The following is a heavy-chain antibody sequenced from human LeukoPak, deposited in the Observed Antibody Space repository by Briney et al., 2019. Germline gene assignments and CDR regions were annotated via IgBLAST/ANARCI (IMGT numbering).Heavy chain of an antibody. D-gene: IGHD1-1*01. CDR3: ATGPPEYDWNDHVRAFNS. V-gene: IGHV1-24*01. CDR1: GYTLTELS. CDR2: FDPEDGET. J-gene: IGHJ3*02. Sequence: ASVKVSCKLSGYTLTELSMHWVRQAPGKGLEWMGGFDPEDGETIDAQKSQGRVTRTDDTSTDTAYMERSSLRSEDTAVYYCATGPPEYDWNDHVRAFNSGGQGTMGTVSS.